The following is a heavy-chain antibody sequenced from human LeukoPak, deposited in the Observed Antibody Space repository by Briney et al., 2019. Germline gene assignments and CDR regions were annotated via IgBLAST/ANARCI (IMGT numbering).Heavy chain of an antibody. CDR3: ARDFAPAALTDNWSDP. Sequence: GGSLRLSCAASGFTFSSYGMHWVRQAPGKGLEWVAVIWYDGSNKYYADSVKGRFTISRDNSKNTLYLQMNSLRAEDTAVYYCARDFAPAALTDNWSDPWGQGTLVTVSS. V-gene: IGHV3-33*01. D-gene: IGHD2-2*01. CDR2: IWYDGSNK. J-gene: IGHJ5*02. CDR1: GFTFSSYG.